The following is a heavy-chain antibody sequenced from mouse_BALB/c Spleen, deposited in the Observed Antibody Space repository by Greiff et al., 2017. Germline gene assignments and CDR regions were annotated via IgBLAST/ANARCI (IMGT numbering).Heavy chain of an antibody. CDR3: ARSREYYRYDGHAMDY. D-gene: IGHD2-14*01. Sequence: EVQVVESGGGLVQPGGSRKLSCAASGFTFSSFGMHWVRQAPEKGLEWVAYISSGSSTIYYADTVKGRFTISRDNPKNTLFLQMTSLRSEDTAMYYCARSREYYRYDGHAMDYWGQGTSVTVSS. V-gene: IGHV5-17*02. CDR2: ISSGSSTI. CDR1: GFTFSSFG. J-gene: IGHJ4*01.